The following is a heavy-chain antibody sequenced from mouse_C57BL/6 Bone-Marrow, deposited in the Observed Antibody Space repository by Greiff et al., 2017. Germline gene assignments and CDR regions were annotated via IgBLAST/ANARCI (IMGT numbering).Heavy chain of an antibody. CDR1: GYTFTSYW. CDR2: IYPGSGST. V-gene: IGHV1-55*01. J-gene: IGHJ1*03. CDR3: ASRYYGRWYFDV. Sequence: VQLQQSGAELVKPGASVKMSCKASGYTFTSYWITWVKQRPGQGLEWIGDIYPGSGSTNYNEKFKSKATLTVDTSYSTAYMQLSSLTSEDSAFYYCASRYYGRWYFDVWGTGTTVTVSS. D-gene: IGHD1-1*01.